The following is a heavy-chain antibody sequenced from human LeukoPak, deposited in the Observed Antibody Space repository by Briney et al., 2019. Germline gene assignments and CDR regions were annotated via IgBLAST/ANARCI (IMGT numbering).Heavy chain of an antibody. J-gene: IGHJ4*02. D-gene: IGHD5-24*01. V-gene: IGHV3-30*04. Sequence: GGSLRLSCAASGFTFSSYAMHWVRQAPGKGLEWVAVISYDGSNKYCADSVKGRFTISRDNSKNTLYLQMNSLRAEDTAVYYCARDPWMATITYYFDYWGQGTLVTVSS. CDR1: GFTFSSYA. CDR3: ARDPWMATITYYFDY. CDR2: ISYDGSNK.